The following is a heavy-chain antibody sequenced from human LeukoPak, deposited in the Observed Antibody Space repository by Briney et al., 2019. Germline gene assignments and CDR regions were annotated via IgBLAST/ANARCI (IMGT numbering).Heavy chain of an antibody. Sequence: SVKVSCKASGGTFSSYAISWVRQAPGQGLEWMGRIIPIFGTANYAQKFQGRVKITTDESTSTAYIELSSLRSEDTAVYYCASPRYCSGGSCYVDAFDIWGQGTMVTVSS. J-gene: IGHJ3*02. CDR1: GGTFSSYA. CDR2: IIPIFGTA. V-gene: IGHV1-69*05. D-gene: IGHD2-15*01. CDR3: ASPRYCSGGSCYVDAFDI.